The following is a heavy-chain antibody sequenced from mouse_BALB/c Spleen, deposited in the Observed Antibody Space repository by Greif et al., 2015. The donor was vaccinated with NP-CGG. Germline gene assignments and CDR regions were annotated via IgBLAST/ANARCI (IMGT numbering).Heavy chain of an antibody. CDR3: ARSGTTVVAFDY. J-gene: IGHJ2*01. Sequence: VQLPRTASGYTFTSSWMHWMRQTSGHAFACYGMLNASNSPTNYNEKFKSKATLTVDKSSSTAYMQLSSLTSEDSAVYYCARSGTTVVAFDYWGQGTTLTVSS. D-gene: IGHD1-1*01. CDR2: LNASNSPT. CDR1: GYTFTSSW. V-gene: IGHV1S81*02.